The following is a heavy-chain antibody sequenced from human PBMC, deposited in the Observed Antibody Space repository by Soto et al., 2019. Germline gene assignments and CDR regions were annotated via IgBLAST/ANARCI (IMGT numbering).Heavy chain of an antibody. J-gene: IGHJ6*02. CDR2: ISSSSYI. D-gene: IGHD5-12*01. CDR1: GFTFSSYS. V-gene: IGHV3-21*01. Sequence: GGSLRLSCAAYGFTFSSYSMNWVRQAPGKGLEWIKSISSSSYIYYADSVKGRFNISRDIAKILLYLQMNSLRAEYMSVYYCARGGVGYSGYGGAYYYYGMDVWGQGT. CDR3: ARGGVGYSGYGGAYYYYGMDV.